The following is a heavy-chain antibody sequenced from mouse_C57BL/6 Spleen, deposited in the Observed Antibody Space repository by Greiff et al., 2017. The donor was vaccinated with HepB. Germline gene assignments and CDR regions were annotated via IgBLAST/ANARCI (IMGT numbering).Heavy chain of an antibody. V-gene: IGHV1-59*01. CDR1: GYTFTSYW. J-gene: IGHJ2*01. Sequence: QVQLQQPGAELVRPGTSVKLSCKASGYTFTSYWMHWVKQRPGQGLEWIGVIDPSDSYTNYNQKFKGKATLTVDTSSSTAYMQLSSLTSEDSAVYYCARWGGGCWGTGTTLTVSS. CDR2: IDPSDSYT. CDR3: ARWGGGC. D-gene: IGHD3-3*01.